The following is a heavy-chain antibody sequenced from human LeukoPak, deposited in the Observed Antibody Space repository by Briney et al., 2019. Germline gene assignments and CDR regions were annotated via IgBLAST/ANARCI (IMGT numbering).Heavy chain of an antibody. CDR3: ARGTVWGSYPNWFDT. CDR2: IYTSGSA. V-gene: IGHV4-4*07. CDR1: GCSISSYY. D-gene: IGHD3-16*02. J-gene: IGHJ5*02. Sequence: PSETLSLTCTVSGCSISSYYWSWIRQPAGKGLEWVGRIYTSGSANYNPSLQSRVTMSVSTSENQSFLKLRSVTAADTAVYNCARGTVWGSYPNWFDTCGQGTLVTASS.